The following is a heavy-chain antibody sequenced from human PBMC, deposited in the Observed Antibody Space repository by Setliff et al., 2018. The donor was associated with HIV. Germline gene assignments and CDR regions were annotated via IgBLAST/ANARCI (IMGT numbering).Heavy chain of an antibody. CDR1: GASIGSGHSY. J-gene: IGHJ1*01. V-gene: IGHV4-31*03. Sequence: TLSLTCTVSGASIGSGHSYWSWIRQHPGKGLEWIGNIYYNGSSYHNPSLKSRVTISVDTSKNQFSLNLRSVTAADTAVYYCASTKVTPHGRYFQHWGQGTLVTVSS. CDR3: ASTKVTPHGRYFQH. CDR2: IYYNGSS. D-gene: IGHD4-4*01.